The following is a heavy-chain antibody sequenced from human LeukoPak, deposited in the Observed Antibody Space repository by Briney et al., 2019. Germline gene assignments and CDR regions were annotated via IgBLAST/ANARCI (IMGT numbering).Heavy chain of an antibody. Sequence: GGSLRLSCAASGFTFASYSMNWVRQAPGKGLEWVSSISGDSTSIYKAGSVKGRFTISRDNAQSSLYLQMISLRADDTAVYYCARVSGRLERQSDLDYWGQGTLVIVSS. J-gene: IGHJ4*02. D-gene: IGHD1-1*01. V-gene: IGHV3-21*01. CDR3: ARVSGRLERQSDLDY. CDR1: GFTFASYS. CDR2: ISGDSTSI.